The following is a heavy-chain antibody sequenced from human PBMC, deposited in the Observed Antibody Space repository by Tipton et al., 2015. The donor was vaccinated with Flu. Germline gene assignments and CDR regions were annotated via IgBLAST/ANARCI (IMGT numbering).Heavy chain of an antibody. Sequence: SLRLSCVASGFTFSRYAMSWVRQAPGKRLEWISAISGGGGGTYYADSVKGRFTISRDNSRNTLYLRMNSLRADDTAMYYCGGPSTQDYFDSSITTDAFDVWGQGIMVTVSS. CDR1: GFTFSRYA. CDR2: ISGGGGGT. V-gene: IGHV3-23*01. J-gene: IGHJ3*01. D-gene: IGHD3-22*01. CDR3: GGPSTQDYFDSSITTDAFDV.